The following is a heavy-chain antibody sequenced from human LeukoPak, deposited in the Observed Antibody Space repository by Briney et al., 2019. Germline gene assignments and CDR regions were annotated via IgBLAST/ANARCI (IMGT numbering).Heavy chain of an antibody. CDR3: ATAGVYDFWSDSVSSTNDYAMDV. V-gene: IGHV3-11*06. Sequence: GGSLRLSCAASGFTFSDYYMTWIRQAPGKGLEWVASISSHSSYRKYADSVQGRFTISRDNTKSSLNLQMNSLRGEDTAVYYCATAGVYDFWSDSVSSTNDYAMDVWGQGTTVTVSS. CDR1: GFTFSDYY. J-gene: IGHJ6*02. CDR2: ISSHSSYR. D-gene: IGHD3-3*01.